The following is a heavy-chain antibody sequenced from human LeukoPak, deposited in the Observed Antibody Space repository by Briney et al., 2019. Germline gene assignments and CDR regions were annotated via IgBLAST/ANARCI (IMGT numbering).Heavy chain of an antibody. V-gene: IGHV3-23*01. CDR1: GFTLSSYA. CDR2: ISGSGGST. Sequence: GGPLRLSCAASGFTLSSYAISWLRQAPGKGLEWVSDISGSGGSTYYADSVKGRFTISRDNSKNTLYLQMNSLRAEDTAVYYCAKERDSSGYYDYWGQGTLVTVSS. J-gene: IGHJ4*02. CDR3: AKERDSSGYYDY. D-gene: IGHD3-22*01.